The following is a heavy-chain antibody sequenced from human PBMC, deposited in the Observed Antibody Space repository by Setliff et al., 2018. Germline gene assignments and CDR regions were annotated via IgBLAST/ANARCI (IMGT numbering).Heavy chain of an antibody. Sequence: GGSLRLSCAASGFTFSSLWVSWVRQAPGKGLEWLASINPHGSEKYYADSVKGRFTISRDNAKNSLSLQMNNLRTEDTAVYYCFGAGTCSYWGQGTLVTVSS. CDR2: INPHGSEK. D-gene: IGHD3-10*01. V-gene: IGHV3-7*01. J-gene: IGHJ4*02. CDR3: FGAGTCSY. CDR1: GFTFSSLW.